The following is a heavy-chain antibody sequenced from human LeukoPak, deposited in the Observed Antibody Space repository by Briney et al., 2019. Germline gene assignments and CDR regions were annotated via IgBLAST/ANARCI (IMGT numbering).Heavy chain of an antibody. CDR1: GFTFSSYS. Sequence: GGSLRLSCAASGFTFSSYSMNWVRQAPGKGLEWVSSISSSSSYIYYADSVKGRFTISRDNAKNSLYLQMNSLRAEDTAVYYCARDYDFWCCSGYFDLWGRGTLVTVSS. D-gene: IGHD3-3*01. V-gene: IGHV3-21*01. CDR2: ISSSSSYI. J-gene: IGHJ2*01. CDR3: ARDYDFWCCSGYFDL.